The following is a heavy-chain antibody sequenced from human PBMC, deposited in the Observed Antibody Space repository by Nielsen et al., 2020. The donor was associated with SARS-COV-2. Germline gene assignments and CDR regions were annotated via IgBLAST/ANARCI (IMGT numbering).Heavy chain of an antibody. CDR3: VYGVLES. CDR1: GFTFSTYG. J-gene: IGHJ4*02. Sequence: GKSLKISCAASGFTFSTYGMSWVRQAPGKGLEWVSLINGNGAPTYYADSVKGRFTISRDNSKNSLFLQLNNLRAEDTAVYYCVYGVLESWGQGTLVIVSS. D-gene: IGHD3-16*01. V-gene: IGHV3-23*01. CDR2: INGNGAPT.